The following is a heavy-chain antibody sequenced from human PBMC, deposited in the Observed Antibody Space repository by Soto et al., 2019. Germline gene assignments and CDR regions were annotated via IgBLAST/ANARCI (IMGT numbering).Heavy chain of an antibody. CDR2: IYPGDSDT. CDR1: GYSFTSYW. CDR3: ATSGKLEGEKVYDVFDI. V-gene: IGHV5-51*01. Sequence: PGESLKLSCKGSGYSFTSYWIGWVRQMPGKGLEWMGIIYPGDSDTRYSPSFQGQVTIPADKSISTAYLQWSSLKASDTAFYYCATSGKLEGEKVYDVFDIWGQGKRVTVSS. J-gene: IGHJ3*02. D-gene: IGHD3-10*01.